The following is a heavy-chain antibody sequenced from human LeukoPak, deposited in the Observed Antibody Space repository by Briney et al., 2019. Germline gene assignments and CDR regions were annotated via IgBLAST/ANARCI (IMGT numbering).Heavy chain of an antibody. Sequence: PSETLSLTCTVSGGSISSTSHFWAWIRQPPGEALEWVASISYSGNTFYSPSLKSRVTISVDTSKNQFSLRLSSVTAADTAVYYCARHIAVGGSKGRPFDYWGQGTLVTVSS. CDR3: ARHIAVGGSKGRPFDY. V-gene: IGHV4-39*01. D-gene: IGHD6-19*01. J-gene: IGHJ4*02. CDR1: GGSISSTSHF. CDR2: ISYSGNT.